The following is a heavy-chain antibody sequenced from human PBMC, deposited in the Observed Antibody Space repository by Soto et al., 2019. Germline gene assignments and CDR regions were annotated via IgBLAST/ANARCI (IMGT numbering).Heavy chain of an antibody. CDR3: ARDGSGYSSSWYPTYYGVDV. CDR1: GYTFTSYG. V-gene: IGHV1-18*01. D-gene: IGHD6-13*01. J-gene: IGHJ6*02. Sequence: QVQLVQSGAEVKKPGASVKVSCKASGYTFTSYGVTWVRQAPGQGLEWMGWISAYNGNTNYAQKLQGRVTMTTDTSTSTAYMELRSLRSDDTAVYYCARDGSGYSSSWYPTYYGVDVWGQGTTVTVSS. CDR2: ISAYNGNT.